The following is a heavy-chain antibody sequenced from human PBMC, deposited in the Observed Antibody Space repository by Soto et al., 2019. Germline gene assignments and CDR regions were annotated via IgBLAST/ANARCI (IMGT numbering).Heavy chain of an antibody. Sequence: QVQLVQSGAEVKKPGSSMKVSCKTSGGTFSNYYISWVRQAPGQGLEWMGDIIPMFDTPKYAQKFQGRVTITADESTSAAYMELSSLRAEYTAVYYCARGYSTGYFDYWGQGTLITVS. D-gene: IGHD1-20*01. CDR2: IIPMFDTP. V-gene: IGHV1-69*01. CDR1: GGTFSNYY. J-gene: IGHJ4*02. CDR3: ARGYSTGYFDY.